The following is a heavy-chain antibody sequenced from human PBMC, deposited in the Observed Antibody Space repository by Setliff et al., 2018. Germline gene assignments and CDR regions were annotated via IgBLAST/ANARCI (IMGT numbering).Heavy chain of an antibody. J-gene: IGHJ6*02. CDR1: GYTFRSYA. CDR3: ARDSRGLVPAAIEGSYYYYGMDV. V-gene: IGHV1-3*01. D-gene: IGHD2-2*02. Sequence: ASVKVSCKASGYTFRSYAMHWVRQAPGQRLEWMGWINAANGDTKYSQKFQGRVTITADESTSTAYMELSSLRSEDTAVYYCARDSRGLVPAAIEGSYYYYGMDVWGQGTTVTVSS. CDR2: INAANGDT.